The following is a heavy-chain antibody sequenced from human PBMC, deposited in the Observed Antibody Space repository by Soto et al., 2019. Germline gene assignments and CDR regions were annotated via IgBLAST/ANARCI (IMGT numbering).Heavy chain of an antibody. J-gene: IGHJ4*02. CDR3: AKGRYGEITLPPDY. Sequence: EVQLVESGGGLVQPGRSLRLSCAASGFTFDDYAMHWVRQDPGKGLEWVSGISWNSGSIGYADSVKGRFTISRDNAKNSLYLQTNSLRAEDTALYYCAKGRYGEITLPPDYWGQGTLVTVSS. D-gene: IGHD4-17*01. V-gene: IGHV3-9*01. CDR2: ISWNSGSI. CDR1: GFTFDDYA.